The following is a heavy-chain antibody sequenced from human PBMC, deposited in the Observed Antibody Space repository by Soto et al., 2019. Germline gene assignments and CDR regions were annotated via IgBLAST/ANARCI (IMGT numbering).Heavy chain of an antibody. J-gene: IGHJ6*02. D-gene: IGHD2-2*01. V-gene: IGHV3-30-3*01. Sequence: LRLSCAASGFTFSSYGMHWVRQAPGKGLEWVAVISYDGSDKYYADSVKGRFTISRDNSKNTLFLQMSSLRPEDTAVYYCARVPNTSISYYYGMDVWGQGTTVTVS. CDR2: ISYDGSDK. CDR1: GFTFSSYG. CDR3: ARVPNTSISYYYGMDV.